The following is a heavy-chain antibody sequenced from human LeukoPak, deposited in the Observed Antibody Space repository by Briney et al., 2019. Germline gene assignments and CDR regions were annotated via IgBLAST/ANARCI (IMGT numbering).Heavy chain of an antibody. CDR1: GFTFSSYA. J-gene: IGHJ4*02. D-gene: IGHD3-10*01. Sequence: GGSLRLSCAASGFTFSSYAMSWVRQAPEKGLEWVSFISGSGGITYYADSVVKGRFTISRDSSKNTMYMQMNSLRAEDTAVYYCARGGSQPITMHVFDYWGQGTLVTVSS. CDR2: ISGSGGIT. V-gene: IGHV3-23*01. CDR3: ARGGSQPITMHVFDY.